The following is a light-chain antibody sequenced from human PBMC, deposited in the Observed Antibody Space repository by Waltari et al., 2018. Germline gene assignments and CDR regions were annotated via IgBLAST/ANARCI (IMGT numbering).Light chain of an antibody. J-gene: IGLJ2*01. CDR2: DVS. CDR1: SSDAGGYNY. V-gene: IGLV2-14*03. Sequence: QSALTQPASVSGSPGQSITISCTRPSSDAGGYNYVSWYQQHPGKAPNLMIYDVSNRPSGVSNRFSGSKSGNTASLTISGLQAEDEADYYCSSYTSSSTHVVFGGGTKLTVL. CDR3: SSYTSSSTHVV.